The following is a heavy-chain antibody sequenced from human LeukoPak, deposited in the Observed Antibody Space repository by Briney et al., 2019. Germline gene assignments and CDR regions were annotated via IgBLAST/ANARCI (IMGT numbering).Heavy chain of an antibody. V-gene: IGHV3-23*01. D-gene: IGHD3-3*01. Sequence: GGSLRLSCAASGFTFSRCAMSWVRQAPGKGLEWVSGISGTGGSTYYADSVKGRFTISRDNSENTLYLQMDTLRAEDTAVYYCAKDRDIDFWSGYRFDPWGQGTLVTVSS. J-gene: IGHJ5*02. CDR2: ISGTGGST. CDR3: AKDRDIDFWSGYRFDP. CDR1: GFTFSRCA.